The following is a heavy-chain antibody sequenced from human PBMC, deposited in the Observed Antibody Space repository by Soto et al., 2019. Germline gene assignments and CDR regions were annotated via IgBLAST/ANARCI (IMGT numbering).Heavy chain of an antibody. V-gene: IGHV3-23*01. CDR2: ISVSGGST. CDR3: AKLDWNYEFAPLFDY. CDR1: GFTFSSYA. J-gene: IGHJ4*02. Sequence: EVQLLESGGGLVQPGGSLRLSCAASGFTFSSYAMSWVRQAPGKGLEWVSAISVSGGSTYYADSVKGRFTISRDNSKNTLYLQTNSLRAEDTAVYYCAKLDWNYEFAPLFDYWGQGTLVTVSS. D-gene: IGHD1-7*01.